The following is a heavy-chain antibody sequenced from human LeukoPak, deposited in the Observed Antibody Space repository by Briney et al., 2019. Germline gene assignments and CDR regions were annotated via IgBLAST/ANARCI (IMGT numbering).Heavy chain of an antibody. CDR1: GFTFSDYY. D-gene: IGHD2-15*01. CDR2: ISSSGSTI. CDR3: ARVGGTKDIVVVVEYSFDY. Sequence: GGSLRLSCAASGFTFSDYYMSWIRQAPGKGLEWVSYISSSGSTIYYADSVKGRFTISRDNAKNSLYLQMNSLRAEDTAMYYCARVGGTKDIVVVVEYSFDYWGQGTLVTVSS. V-gene: IGHV3-11*01. J-gene: IGHJ4*02.